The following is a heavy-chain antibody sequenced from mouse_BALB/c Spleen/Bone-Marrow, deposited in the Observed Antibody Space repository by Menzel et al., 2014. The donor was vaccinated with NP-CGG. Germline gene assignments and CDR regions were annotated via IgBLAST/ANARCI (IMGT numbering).Heavy chain of an antibody. Sequence: EVQLQESGGGLVQPGGSLKLSCAASGFTFSSYGMSWARQTPDKRLELVATINNNDGNTYYPDSVKGRFTISRDNAKNTLYLQMSSLKSEDTAMYYCARDNYGSRFDYWGQGTTLTVSS. V-gene: IGHV5-6-3*01. J-gene: IGHJ2*01. CDR1: GFTFSSYG. CDR3: ARDNYGSRFDY. CDR2: INNNDGNT. D-gene: IGHD1-1*01.